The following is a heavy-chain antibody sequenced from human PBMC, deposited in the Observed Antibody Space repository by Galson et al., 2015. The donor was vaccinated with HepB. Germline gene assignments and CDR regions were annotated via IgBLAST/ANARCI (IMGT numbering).Heavy chain of an antibody. J-gene: IGHJ3*02. CDR3: ARVSGTIFRLYDAFEI. CDR2: VIPLFGSA. CDR1: GGTFNNYA. D-gene: IGHD1-14*01. V-gene: IGHV1-69*13. Sequence: SVKVSCKASGGTFNNYAINWVRQAPGHGLEWMGGVIPLFGSANYAQKFQGRVTITADEATSTAFMELSGLRSDDTAVYYCARVSGTIFRLYDAFEIWGQGTLVTVSS.